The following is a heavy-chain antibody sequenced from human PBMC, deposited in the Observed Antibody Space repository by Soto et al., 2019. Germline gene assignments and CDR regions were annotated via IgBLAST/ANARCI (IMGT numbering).Heavy chain of an antibody. D-gene: IGHD3-9*01. V-gene: IGHV1-69*13. J-gene: IGHJ6*02. CDR3: ARDYPDYDILTGTPRYGMDV. CDR2: IIPIFGTA. CDR1: GGTFSSYA. Sequence: SVKVSCKASGGTFSSYAISWVRQAPGQGLEWVGGIIPIFGTANYAQKFQGRVTITADESTSTAYMELSSLRSEDTAVYYCARDYPDYDILTGTPRYGMDVWGQGTTVTVSS.